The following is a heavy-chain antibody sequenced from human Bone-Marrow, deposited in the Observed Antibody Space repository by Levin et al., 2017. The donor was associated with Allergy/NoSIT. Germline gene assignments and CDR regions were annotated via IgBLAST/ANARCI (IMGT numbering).Heavy chain of an antibody. V-gene: IGHV1-2*02. CDR3: ARDRSYGDGFDR. CDR1: GYSFTDHY. D-gene: IGHD6-6*01. J-gene: IGHJ3*02. Sequence: ASVKVSCKASGYSFTDHYMHWVRQVPGQGLEWMGWISPKSGVTNYAQKYQGRVSMTRDTSITTTYVEVSSLRSDDTAMYFCARDRSYGDGFDRWGQGTRVTVFS. CDR2: ISPKSGVT.